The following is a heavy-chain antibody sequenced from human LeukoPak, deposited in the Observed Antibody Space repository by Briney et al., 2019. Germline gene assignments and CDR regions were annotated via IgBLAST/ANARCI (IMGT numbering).Heavy chain of an antibody. V-gene: IGHV3-21*01. J-gene: IGHJ4*02. CDR1: GFTFSSYS. Sequence: EGSLRLSCAASGFTFSSYSMNWVRQAPGKGLEWVSSISSSSSYIYYADSVKGRFTISRDNAKNSLYLQMNSLRAEDTAVYYCASNMPTPYGDYPDYWGQGTLVTVSS. D-gene: IGHD4-17*01. CDR3: ASNMPTPYGDYPDY. CDR2: ISSSSSYI.